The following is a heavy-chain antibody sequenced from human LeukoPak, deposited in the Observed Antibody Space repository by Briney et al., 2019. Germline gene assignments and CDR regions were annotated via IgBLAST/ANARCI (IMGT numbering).Heavy chain of an antibody. CDR3: ARRAGYCSGGRCYFDY. CDR1: GFSFSSYG. J-gene: IGHJ4*02. Sequence: GRSLRLSCAASGFSFSSYGMHWVRQAPGKGLEWVAVISYDGSNKFYADSVKGRFTISRDNSKNTLYLQMNSLTAEDTAVYYCARRAGYCSGGRCYFDYWGQGTLVTVSS. V-gene: IGHV3-30*03. CDR2: ISYDGSNK. D-gene: IGHD2-15*01.